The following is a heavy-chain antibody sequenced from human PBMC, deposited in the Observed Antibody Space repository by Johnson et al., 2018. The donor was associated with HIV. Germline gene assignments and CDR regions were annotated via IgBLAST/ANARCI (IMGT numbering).Heavy chain of an antibody. CDR2: LFSGGST. J-gene: IGHJ3*02. D-gene: IGHD5-24*01. CDR1: GISVSGYY. CDR3: ARACRYGYTCDAFDI. Sequence: VQLVESGGGLVQPGGSLRLSCAASGISVSGYYMSWVRQAPGKGLEWVSVLFSGGSTYYADSVKGRFTISRDNSKNTLYLQMNSLRAEDTAVYYCARACRYGYTCDAFDIWGQGTMVTVSS. V-gene: IGHV3-66*01.